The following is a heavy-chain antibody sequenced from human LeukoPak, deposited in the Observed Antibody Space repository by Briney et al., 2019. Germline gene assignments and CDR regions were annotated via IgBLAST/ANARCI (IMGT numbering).Heavy chain of an antibody. D-gene: IGHD3-3*01. Sequence: GGSLRLSCAASGFTFSSYAMSWVRQAPGKGLEWVSAISGSGGSTYYADSVKGRFTISRDNSKNTLYLQMNSLRAEDTAVYYCAKEPAAPPIFGVVIIGGTFDYWGQGTLVTVSS. J-gene: IGHJ4*02. V-gene: IGHV3-23*01. CDR3: AKEPAAPPIFGVVIIGGTFDY. CDR2: ISGSGGST. CDR1: GFTFSSYA.